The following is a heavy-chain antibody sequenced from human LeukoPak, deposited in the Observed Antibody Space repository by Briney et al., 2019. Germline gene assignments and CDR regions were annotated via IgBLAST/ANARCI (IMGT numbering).Heavy chain of an antibody. CDR1: GGSFSGYY. V-gene: IGHV4-34*01. CDR3: ARVYADCSSTSCYGYYFDY. Sequence: SETLSLTCAVYGGSFSGYYWSWIRQPPGKGLEWIGEINHSGSTNYNPSLKSRVTISVDTSKNQFSLKLSSVTAADTAVYYCARVYADCSSTSCYGYYFDYWGQGTLVTVSS. CDR2: INHSGST. D-gene: IGHD2-2*01. J-gene: IGHJ4*02.